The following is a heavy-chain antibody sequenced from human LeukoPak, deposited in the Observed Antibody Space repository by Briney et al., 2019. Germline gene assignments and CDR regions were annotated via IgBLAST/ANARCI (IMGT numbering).Heavy chain of an antibody. CDR3: ARGESSSSPLYYYYYYMDV. D-gene: IGHD6-6*01. CDR1: GGSISSSSYY. V-gene: IGHV4-39*07. Sequence: PSETLSLTCTVSGGSISSSSYYWGWIRQPPGKGLEWIGSIYYSGSTYYNPSLKSRVTISVDTSKNQFSLKLSSVTAADTAVYYCARGESSSSPLYYYYYYMDVWGKGTTVTVSS. J-gene: IGHJ6*03. CDR2: IYYSGST.